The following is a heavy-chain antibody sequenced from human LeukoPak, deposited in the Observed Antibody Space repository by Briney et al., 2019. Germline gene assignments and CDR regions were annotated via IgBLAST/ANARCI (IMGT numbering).Heavy chain of an antibody. V-gene: IGHV1-46*01. CDR3: ARGRPPDY. CDR2: INPSGGST. Sequence: ASVKVSCKASGYTFISYYMHWVRQAPGQGLEWMGIINPSGGSTSYAQKFQGRVTITRNTSISTAYMELSSLRSEDTAVYYCARGRPPDYWGQGNLVTVSS. J-gene: IGHJ4*02. CDR1: GYTFISYY.